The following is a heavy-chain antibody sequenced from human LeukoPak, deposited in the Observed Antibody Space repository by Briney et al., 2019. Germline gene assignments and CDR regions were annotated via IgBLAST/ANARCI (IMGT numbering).Heavy chain of an antibody. V-gene: IGHV5-51*01. D-gene: IGHD1-1*01. CDR3: AKAPWRENYFDY. CDR1: GYSVTSYW. Sequence: GESLKISCKGSGYSVTSYWIGWVRQMPGKGLEWMGIIYPGDSDTRYSPSFQGQVTISADKSIGTAYLQWSSLKASDTAMYYCAKAPWRENYFDYWGQGTLSPSPQ. J-gene: IGHJ4*02. CDR2: IYPGDSDT.